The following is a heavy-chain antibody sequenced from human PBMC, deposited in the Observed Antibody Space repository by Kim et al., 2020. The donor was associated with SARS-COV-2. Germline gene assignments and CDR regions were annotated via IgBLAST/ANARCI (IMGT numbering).Heavy chain of an antibody. CDR3: ARGAVQHYLDY. J-gene: IGHJ4*02. CDR2: IIPSDEST. CDR1: GYAFTTYY. V-gene: IGHV1-46*01. Sequence: ASVKVSCKASGYAFTTYYVHWVRQAPDQGLEWMGVIIPSDESTSYAPKFQGRVTMTRDTSRSTVYLELSSLRSDDTAVYYCARGAVQHYLDYWGQGSLVTGPS. D-gene: IGHD1-1*01.